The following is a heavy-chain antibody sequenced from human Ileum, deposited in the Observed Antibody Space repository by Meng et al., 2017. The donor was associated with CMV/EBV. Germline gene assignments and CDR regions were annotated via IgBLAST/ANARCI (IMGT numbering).Heavy chain of an antibody. V-gene: IGHV3-7*01. D-gene: IGHD2-2*01. Sequence: GGSLRLSCPAPGFPFTVYWMSWVRPAPGKGLEWVANIRQDGSERHYVDSVKGRITISRDNAKNSVYLQTDSLRAEDTAIYYCARIGYSSSSFDYWGQGSLVTVSS. CDR1: GFPFTVYW. J-gene: IGHJ4*02. CDR2: IRQDGSER. CDR3: ARIGYSSSSFDY.